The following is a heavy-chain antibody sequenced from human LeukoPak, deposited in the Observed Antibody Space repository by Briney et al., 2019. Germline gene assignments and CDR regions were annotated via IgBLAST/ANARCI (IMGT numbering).Heavy chain of an antibody. CDR3: ARSDYGDYGSPTINWFDP. V-gene: IGHV1-69*06. J-gene: IGHJ5*02. CDR1: GGTFSSYA. D-gene: IGHD4-17*01. CDR2: IIPIFGTA. Sequence: ASVKVSCKASGGTFSSYAISWVRQAPGQGLEWMGGIIPIFGTANYAQKFQGRVTITADKSTSTAYMELSSLRSEDTAVYYCARSDYGDYGSPTINWFDPWGQGTLVTVSS.